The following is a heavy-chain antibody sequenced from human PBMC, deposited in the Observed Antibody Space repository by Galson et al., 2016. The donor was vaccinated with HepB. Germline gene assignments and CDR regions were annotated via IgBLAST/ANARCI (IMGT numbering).Heavy chain of an antibody. CDR2: VYLGGST. Sequence: EPLSLTCGVSGASISSSSWWSWVRQTPGKGLEWIGEVYLGGSTNYNPSLRSRATISLDKSRSQFSLNLTSVTAADTAMYYCARDLRSPVDHWGQGTLVTVSS. CDR3: ARDLRSPVDH. CDR1: GASISSSSW. J-gene: IGHJ1*01. V-gene: IGHV4-4*02. D-gene: IGHD3-3*01.